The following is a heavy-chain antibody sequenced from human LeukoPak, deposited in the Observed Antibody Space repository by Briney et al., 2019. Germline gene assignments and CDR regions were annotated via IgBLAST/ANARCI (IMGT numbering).Heavy chain of an antibody. V-gene: IGHV3-7*01. Sequence: GGSLRLSCEGSGFTFSNRWMNWVRRAPGKGLEWVANIKQDGSEKYYVDSVKGRFTISRDNAKNSLYLQMNSLRAEDTAVYYCALGLYWGQGTLVTVSS. J-gene: IGHJ4*02. CDR2: IKQDGSEK. CDR3: ALGLY. CDR1: GFTFSNRW. D-gene: IGHD3-16*01.